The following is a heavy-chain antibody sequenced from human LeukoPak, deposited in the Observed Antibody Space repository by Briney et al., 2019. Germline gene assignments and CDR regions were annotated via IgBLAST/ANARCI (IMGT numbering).Heavy chain of an antibody. Sequence: SETLSLTCTVSGASISSDAYFWSWIRQHPGKGLEWLGYIYYTGNTAPNPSLRSRLTISRDTSKNQFSLSLTSVTAADTAVYYCAGGPAYLDSVPDSWGQGTLVTASS. J-gene: IGHJ4*02. CDR2: IYYTGNT. V-gene: IGHV4-31*03. D-gene: IGHD3-22*01. CDR1: GASISSDAYF. CDR3: AGGPAYLDSVPDS.